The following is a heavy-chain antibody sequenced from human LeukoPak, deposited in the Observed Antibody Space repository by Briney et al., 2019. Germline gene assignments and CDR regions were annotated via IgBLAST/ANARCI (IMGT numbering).Heavy chain of an antibody. CDR1: GYTFTSYG. Sequence: ASVKVSCKASGYTFTSYGISWVRQAPGQGLEWMGWISAYNGNTNYAQKLQGRVTMTTDTSTSTAYMELRSLRSDDAAVYYCARESYYDILTGYYLNWFDPWGQGTLVTVSS. CDR3: ARESYYDILTGYYLNWFDP. V-gene: IGHV1-18*01. CDR2: ISAYNGNT. D-gene: IGHD3-9*01. J-gene: IGHJ5*02.